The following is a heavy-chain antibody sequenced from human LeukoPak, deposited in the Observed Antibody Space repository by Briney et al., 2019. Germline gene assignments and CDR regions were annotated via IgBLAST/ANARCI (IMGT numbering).Heavy chain of an antibody. CDR1: GISVSNDY. V-gene: IGHV3-53*04. J-gene: IGHJ3*01. CDR3: ARDRRGEKDFDV. Sequence: GGSLRLSCAASGISVSNDYMSWVRQAPGKGLEWVSAIYADGYTRDAASVKGRFSISRYNSKNTVYLQMDNLRPEDTAVYYCARDRRGEKDFDVWGPGTMVTVSS. CDR2: IYADGYT.